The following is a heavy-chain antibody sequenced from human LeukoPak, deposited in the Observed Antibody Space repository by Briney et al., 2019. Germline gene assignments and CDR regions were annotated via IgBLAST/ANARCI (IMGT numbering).Heavy chain of an antibody. CDR3: ARDYYDSSGPFDY. Sequence: GGSLRLSCAASGFTFSSYWMHWVRQAPGKGLVWVSRISTDGSSTSYADSVKGRFTISRDNSKNTLYLQMNSLRAEDTAVYYCARDYYDSSGPFDYWGQGTLVTVSS. D-gene: IGHD3-22*01. V-gene: IGHV3-74*01. CDR2: ISTDGSST. CDR1: GFTFSSYW. J-gene: IGHJ4*02.